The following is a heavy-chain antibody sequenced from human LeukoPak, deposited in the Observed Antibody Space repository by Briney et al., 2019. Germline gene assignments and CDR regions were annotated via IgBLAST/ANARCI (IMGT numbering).Heavy chain of an antibody. D-gene: IGHD6-13*01. CDR3: AREAAAGGGNFDY. V-gene: IGHV3-7*01. Sequence: GGSLRLSCAASGFTFSSYWMSWVRQAPGKGLEWVANIKQDGSEKYYVDSVKGRFTISRDNAKNSLYLQTNSLRAEDTAVYYCAREAAAGGGNFDYWGQGTLVTVSS. CDR1: GFTFSSYW. J-gene: IGHJ4*02. CDR2: IKQDGSEK.